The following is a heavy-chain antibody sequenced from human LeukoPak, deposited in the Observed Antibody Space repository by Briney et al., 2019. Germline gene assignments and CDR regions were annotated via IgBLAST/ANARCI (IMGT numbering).Heavy chain of an antibody. CDR3: ARVHDSSGYYWYFDL. Sequence: GESLKISCMGSGYRFNTYCIAWVRQMHGIGLEWMGIIYPGDSDPRYRPSFRGQVNISADKSISTAYLQWNSLKASDTAMYYRARVHDSSGYYWYFDLWGRGTLVTVSS. J-gene: IGHJ2*01. CDR1: GYRFNTYC. D-gene: IGHD3-22*01. CDR2: IYPGDSDP. V-gene: IGHV5-51*01.